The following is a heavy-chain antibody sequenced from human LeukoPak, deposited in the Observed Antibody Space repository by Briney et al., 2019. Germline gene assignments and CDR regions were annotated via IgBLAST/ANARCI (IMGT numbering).Heavy chain of an antibody. J-gene: IGHJ3*02. CDR1: GFTFSNYE. D-gene: IGHD6-6*01. Sequence: GGSLRLSCAASGFTFSNYEMNWIRQAPGKGLEWVSYISSSGSAIYYADSVKGRFTISRDNAKNSLFLQKNSLRAEDTAVYYCAREEYSSSSDAFDIWGQGTVVTVSS. CDR2: ISSSGSAI. CDR3: AREEYSSSSDAFDI. V-gene: IGHV3-48*03.